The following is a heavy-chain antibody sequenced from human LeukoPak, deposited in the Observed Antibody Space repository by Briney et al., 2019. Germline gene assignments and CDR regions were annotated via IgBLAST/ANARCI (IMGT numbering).Heavy chain of an antibody. V-gene: IGHV3-30*04. CDR1: GFTFSSYA. Sequence: PGGSLRLSCAASGFTFSSYAMHWVRQAPGKGLEWVAVISYDGSNKYYADSVKGRFTISRDNSKKKLYLQMNSLRAEDTAVYYCAKGYYGSGTYGWFDPWGQGTLVTVSS. J-gene: IGHJ5*02. D-gene: IGHD3-10*01. CDR2: ISYDGSNK. CDR3: AKGYYGSGTYGWFDP.